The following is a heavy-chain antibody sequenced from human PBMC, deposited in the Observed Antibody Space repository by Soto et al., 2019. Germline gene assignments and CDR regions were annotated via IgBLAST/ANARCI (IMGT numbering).Heavy chain of an antibody. CDR3: AKSPSYPVHFDY. J-gene: IGHJ4*02. CDR2: ISYDGSNK. D-gene: IGHD1-26*01. V-gene: IGHV3-30*18. CDR1: GFTFSSYG. Sequence: QVQLVESGGGVVQPGRFLRLSCAASGFTFSSYGMHWVRQAPGKGLEWVAVISYDGSNKYYADSVKGRFTISRDNSKNTLYLQMNSLRAEDTAVYYCAKSPSYPVHFDYWGQGTLVTVSS.